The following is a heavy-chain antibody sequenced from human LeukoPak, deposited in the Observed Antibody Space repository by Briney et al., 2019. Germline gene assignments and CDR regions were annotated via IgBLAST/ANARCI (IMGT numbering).Heavy chain of an antibody. CDR3: ARVPAATAGVAAAGSYYFDY. CDR1: GGTFSSYA. CDR2: IIPILDIA. Sequence: SVKVSCKSSGGTFSSYAISWVRQAPGQGLDWMGRIIPILDIANYAQKFQGRVTITADKSTSTAYMELSSLRSEDTAVYYCARVPAATAGVAAAGSYYFDYWGQGTLVTVSS. D-gene: IGHD6-13*01. V-gene: IGHV1-69*04. J-gene: IGHJ4*02.